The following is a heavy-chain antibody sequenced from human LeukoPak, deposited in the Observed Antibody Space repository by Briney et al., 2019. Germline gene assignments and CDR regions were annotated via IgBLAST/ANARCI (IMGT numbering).Heavy chain of an antibody. CDR2: INHSGST. CDR1: GDAITGSSYY. D-gene: IGHD4-17*01. V-gene: IGHV4-39*07. Sequence: SETLSLTCTVSGDAITGSSYYWGWIRQSPGKGLEWIGEINHSGSTNYNPSLKSRVTISVDTSKNQFSLKLSSVTAADTAVYYCARARTTVTTPPHIDYWGQGTLVTVSS. CDR3: ARARTTVTTPPHIDY. J-gene: IGHJ4*02.